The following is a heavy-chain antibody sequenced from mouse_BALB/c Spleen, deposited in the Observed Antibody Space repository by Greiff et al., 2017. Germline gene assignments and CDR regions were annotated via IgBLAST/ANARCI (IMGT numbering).Heavy chain of an antibody. J-gene: IGHJ3*01. Sequence: VQLKESGPGLVKPSQSLSLTCTVTGYSITSDYAWNWIRQFPGNKLEWMGYISYSGSTSYNPSLKSRISITRDTSKNQFFLQLNSVTTEDTATYYCAREGVLTTAPWFAYWGQGTLVTVSA. D-gene: IGHD1-2*01. CDR3: AREGVLTTAPWFAY. V-gene: IGHV3-2*02. CDR1: GYSITSDYA. CDR2: ISYSGST.